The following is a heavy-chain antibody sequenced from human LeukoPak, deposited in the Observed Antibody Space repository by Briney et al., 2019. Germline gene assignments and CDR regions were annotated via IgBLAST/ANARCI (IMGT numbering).Heavy chain of an antibody. D-gene: IGHD6-19*01. CDR3: ARRVRSGEWLVQYGMDV. CDR1: GFTFSSYA. Sequence: GGSLRLSCAASGFTFSSYAMSWVRQAPGKGLEWVSYISSSSSTIYYADSVKGRFTISRDNAKNSLYLQMNSLRDEDTAVYYCARRVRSGEWLVQYGMDVWGQGTTVTVSS. V-gene: IGHV3-48*02. J-gene: IGHJ6*02. CDR2: ISSSSSTI.